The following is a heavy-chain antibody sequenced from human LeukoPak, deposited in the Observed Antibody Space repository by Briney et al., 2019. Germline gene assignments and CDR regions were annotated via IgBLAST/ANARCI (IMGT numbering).Heavy chain of an antibody. CDR1: GGSFSGYY. CDR2: INHSGST. V-gene: IGHV4-34*01. Sequence: PSETLSLTCAVYGGSFSGYYWSWIRQPPGKGLEWVGEINHSGSTNYNPSLKSRVTISVDTSKNQFSLQLSTVTAADTAVYYCARGFLNWNLAWFDPCGQGTLVTVSS. J-gene: IGHJ5*02. CDR3: ARGFLNWNLAWFDP. D-gene: IGHD1-1*01.